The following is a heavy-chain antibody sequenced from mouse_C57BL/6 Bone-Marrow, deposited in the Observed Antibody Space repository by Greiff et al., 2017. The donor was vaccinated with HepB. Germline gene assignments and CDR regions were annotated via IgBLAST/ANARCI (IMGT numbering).Heavy chain of an antibody. Sequence: VQLQQSGPGLVQPSQSLSITCTVSGFSLTSYGVHWVRQSPGKGLEWLGVIWSGGSTDYNAAFISRLSISKDNSKSQVFFKMNSLQADDTAIYYCARRGFYEYDPVYAMDYWGQGTSVTVSS. V-gene: IGHV2-2*01. CDR1: GFSLTSYG. CDR2: IWSGGST. CDR3: ARRGFYEYDPVYAMDY. D-gene: IGHD2-4*01. J-gene: IGHJ4*01.